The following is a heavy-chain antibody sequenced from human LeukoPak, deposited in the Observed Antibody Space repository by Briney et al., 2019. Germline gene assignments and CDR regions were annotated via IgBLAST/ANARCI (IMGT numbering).Heavy chain of an antibody. Sequence: GGSLRLSCAASGFTFSDYYMSWIRQAPGKGLEWVSYISSSGSTIYYADSVKGRFTISRDNAKNSLYLQMNSLRAEDTAAYYCARKGYSSSSWDFDYWGQGTLVTVSS. CDR1: GFTFSDYY. D-gene: IGHD6-6*01. CDR2: ISSSGSTI. V-gene: IGHV3-11*01. J-gene: IGHJ4*02. CDR3: ARKGYSSSSWDFDY.